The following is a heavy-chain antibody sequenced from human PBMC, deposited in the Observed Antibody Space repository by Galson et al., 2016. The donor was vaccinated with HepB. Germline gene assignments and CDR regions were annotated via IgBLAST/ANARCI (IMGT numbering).Heavy chain of an antibody. CDR2: INTTAGST. CDR3: ARDRIGDFDY. V-gene: IGHV1-46*01. CDR1: GYAFTKFY. Sequence: SVKVSCKASGYAFTKFYIHWVRQAPGQGLEWMGIINTTAGSTTYEQEFQGRVSMTRDTSTSTAYMELRNLRSDDTAVYYCARDRIGDFDYWGQGTLVTVSS. D-gene: IGHD3-10*01. J-gene: IGHJ4*02.